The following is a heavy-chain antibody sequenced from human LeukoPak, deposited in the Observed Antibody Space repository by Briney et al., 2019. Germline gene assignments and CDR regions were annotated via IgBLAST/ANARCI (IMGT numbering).Heavy chain of an antibody. Sequence: GGSLRLSCAASGFAFSSYAMSWVRQAPGKGLEWVSSISSSSSYIYYADSVKGRFTISRDNAKNSLYLQMNSLRAEDTAVYYCARGSGSYYGAFDIWGQGTMVTVSS. J-gene: IGHJ3*02. CDR3: ARGSGSYYGAFDI. V-gene: IGHV3-21*01. D-gene: IGHD1-26*01. CDR1: GFAFSSYA. CDR2: ISSSSSYI.